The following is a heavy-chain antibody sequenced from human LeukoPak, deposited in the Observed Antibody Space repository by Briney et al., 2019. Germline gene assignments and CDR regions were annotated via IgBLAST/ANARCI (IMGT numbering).Heavy chain of an antibody. J-gene: IGHJ4*02. D-gene: IGHD3-22*01. CDR2: ISGSGGTT. CDR3: AKDWHGSGYSYFDY. Sequence: GGSLRLSCTTSGFSFSKYAMSWVHQAPGKGLEWLSGISGSGGTTFYADSVKGRLAISRDNSKSTLYLQINNLSAEDAAVYYCAKDWHGSGYSYFDYWGQGTQVAVSS. V-gene: IGHV3-23*01. CDR1: GFSFSKYA.